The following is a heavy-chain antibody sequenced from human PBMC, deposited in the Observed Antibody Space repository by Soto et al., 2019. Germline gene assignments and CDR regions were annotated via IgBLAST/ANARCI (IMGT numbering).Heavy chain of an antibody. CDR1: GDSISSGGHC. V-gene: IGHV4-30-2*01. D-gene: IGHD5-12*01. CDR2: IYHSGTT. CDR3: ARDRDGYYSGNFDS. Sequence: QLQLQESGSGLVKPSQTLSLTCAVSGDSISSGGHCWNWLRQPPGKGLEWIGYIYHSGTTYFNPTLKSRVTMSVATSKHQISLTLSSVTAADTAIYYCARDRDGYYSGNFDSWGHGTLVPVSA. J-gene: IGHJ4*01.